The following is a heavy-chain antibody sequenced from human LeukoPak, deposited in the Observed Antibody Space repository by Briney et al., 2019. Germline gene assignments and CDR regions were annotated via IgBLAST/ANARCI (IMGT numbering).Heavy chain of an antibody. CDR1: GFIFKSYW. D-gene: IGHD4-17*01. CDR2: IKQDGSEE. V-gene: IGHV3-7*01. Sequence: GGSLRLSCAASGFIFKSYWMSWVRQAPGKGLEWVANIKQDGSEENYVDSVRGRFTISRDNAKKSLYLQMNSLRAEDTAVYYCAKSLGLRAGYMDVWGKGTTVTVSS. CDR3: AKSLGLRAGYMDV. J-gene: IGHJ6*03.